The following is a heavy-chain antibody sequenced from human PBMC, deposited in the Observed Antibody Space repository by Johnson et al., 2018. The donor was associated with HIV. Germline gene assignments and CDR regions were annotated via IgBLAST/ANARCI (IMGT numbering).Heavy chain of an antibody. CDR2: ISFNGGST. V-gene: IGHV3-20*04. CDR1: GFTFDDYG. Sequence: MLLVESGGGVVRPGGSLRLSCAASGFTFDDYGMSWVPHAPGKGLEWVSGISFNGGSTGYAVSVEGRFTIYRDNAKNQLYIQMNSLRVEDTALYYCVRDLSFDSIGYSHAFDMWGQGTMVTVSS. CDR3: VRDLSFDSIGYSHAFDM. D-gene: IGHD3-22*01. J-gene: IGHJ3*02.